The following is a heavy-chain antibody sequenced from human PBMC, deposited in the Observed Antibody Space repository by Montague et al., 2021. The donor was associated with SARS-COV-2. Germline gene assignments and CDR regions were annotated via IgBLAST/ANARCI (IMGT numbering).Heavy chain of an antibody. Sequence: PALVKPTQTLTLTCTFSGFSLSTSGMCVSWIRQPPGKALEWLARIDWGGDKYYNTSLRSRPTISKDTSKNLVVLTMTNMDPVDTATYYCARGPSDTYYYNGMDVWGRGTTVTVSS. V-gene: IGHV2-70*11. CDR1: GFSLSTSGMC. CDR3: ARGPSDTYYYNGMDV. J-gene: IGHJ6*02. CDR2: IDWGGDK.